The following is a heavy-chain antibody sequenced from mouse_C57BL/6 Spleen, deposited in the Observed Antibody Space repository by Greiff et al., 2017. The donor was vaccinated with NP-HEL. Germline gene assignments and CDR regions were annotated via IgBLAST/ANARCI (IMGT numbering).Heavy chain of an antibody. D-gene: IGHD2-1*01. J-gene: IGHJ2*01. Sequence: DVKLVESGGGLVQPGGSLSLSCAASGFTFTDYYMSWVRQPPGKALEWLGFIRNKANGYTTEYSASVKGRFTISRDNSQSILYLQMNALRAEDSATYYCARWNYGNPYYFDYWGQGTTLTVSS. V-gene: IGHV7-3*01. CDR3: ARWNYGNPYYFDY. CDR1: GFTFTDYY. CDR2: IRNKANGYTT.